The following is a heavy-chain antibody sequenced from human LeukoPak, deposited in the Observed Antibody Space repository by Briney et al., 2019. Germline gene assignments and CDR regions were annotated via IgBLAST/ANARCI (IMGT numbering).Heavy chain of an antibody. CDR3: ARVAYCSGGSCSYYFDY. V-gene: IGHV4-39*07. J-gene: IGHJ4*02. D-gene: IGHD2-15*01. CDR1: GGSISSSSYY. Sequence: SETLSLTCTVSGGSISSSSYYWGWIRQPPGKGLEWIGSIYYSGSTYYNPSLKSRVTISVDTSKNQFSLKLSSVTAADTAVYYCARVAYCSGGSCSYYFDYWGQGTLVTVSS. CDR2: IYYSGST.